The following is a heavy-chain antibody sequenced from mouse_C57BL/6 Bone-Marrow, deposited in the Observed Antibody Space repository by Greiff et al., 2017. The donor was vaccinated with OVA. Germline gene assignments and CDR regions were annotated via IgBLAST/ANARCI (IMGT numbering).Heavy chain of an antibody. V-gene: IGHV5-17*01. CDR1: GFTFSDYG. CDR3: ARPSYDGYSDY. J-gene: IGHJ2*01. Sequence: DVQLQESGGGLVKPGGSLKLSCAASGFTFSDYGMHWVRQAPEKGLECVAYISSVSSTIYYADTVKGRFTISRDNAKNTLFLQMTSLRSEDTAMYYCARPSYDGYSDYWGQGTTLTVSS. CDR2: ISSVSSTI. D-gene: IGHD2-3*01.